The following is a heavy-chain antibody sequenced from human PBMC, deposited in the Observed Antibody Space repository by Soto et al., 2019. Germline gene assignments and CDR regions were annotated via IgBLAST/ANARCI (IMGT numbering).Heavy chain of an antibody. CDR3: ARVGYYDSSTIDY. Sequence: PSETLSLTCTFSGGSLTSYYWNLIRQPPGKGLEWIGYIYYSGRTKYNPSLESRVTMSVDTSQNQFSLKLSSVTAADTAVYYCARVGYYDSSTIDYWGQGALVTVSS. D-gene: IGHD3-22*01. V-gene: IGHV4-59*01. J-gene: IGHJ4*02. CDR1: GGSLTSYY. CDR2: IYYSGRT.